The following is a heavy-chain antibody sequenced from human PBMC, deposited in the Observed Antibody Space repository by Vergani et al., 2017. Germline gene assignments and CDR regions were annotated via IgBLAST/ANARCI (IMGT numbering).Heavy chain of an antibody. V-gene: IGHV3-7*01. CDR1: GFNFKNNW. Sequence: EVQLVESGGGLVQPGGSLRLSCAASGFNFKNNWMSWVRQAPGKGLEWVARIKQDGSEKFYVDSVMGRFTISRDNAKNSVTLQMDNLRAEDTAVYYCATRPHGSSGDSYFGFFDYWGQGTLVTVTS. CDR2: IKQDGSEK. D-gene: IGHD1-26*01. J-gene: IGHJ4*02. CDR3: ATRPHGSSGDSYFGFFDY.